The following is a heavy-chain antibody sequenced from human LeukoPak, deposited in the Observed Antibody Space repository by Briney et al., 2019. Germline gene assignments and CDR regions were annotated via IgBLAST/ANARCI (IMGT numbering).Heavy chain of an antibody. Sequence: PSETLSLTCTVFGDSISSGSYYWSWIRQPAGKGLEWIGRIYTSGSTSYNPSLKSRVTISADTSNNQFFLKLSSVTAADTAVYYCAKDRNYDSSGYYYYWGQGTLVTVSS. CDR2: IYTSGST. CDR3: AKDRNYDSSGYYYY. CDR1: GDSISSGSYY. D-gene: IGHD3-22*01. V-gene: IGHV4-61*02. J-gene: IGHJ4*02.